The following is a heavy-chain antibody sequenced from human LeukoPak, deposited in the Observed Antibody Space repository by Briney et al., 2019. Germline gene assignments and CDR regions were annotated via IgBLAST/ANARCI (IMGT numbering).Heavy chain of an antibody. D-gene: IGHD6-13*01. CDR1: SGSIIGYY. J-gene: IGHJ4*02. V-gene: IGHV4-59*01. Sequence: SETLSLICTVSSGSIIGYYWAWIRQPPGKGLEWIGYIQYSGTTEYNPSLASRATISVDTAKDQFSLNLRSVTAADTAVYYCARDRAAGTLDFWGQGTLVTVSS. CDR3: ARDRAAGTLDF. CDR2: IQYSGTT.